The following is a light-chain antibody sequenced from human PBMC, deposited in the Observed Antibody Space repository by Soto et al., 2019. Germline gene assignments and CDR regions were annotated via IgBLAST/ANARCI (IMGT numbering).Light chain of an antibody. J-gene: IGKJ1*01. CDR2: SAS. CDR3: HQYNHWLTWT. CDR1: QSVSSK. Sequence: EIVMTQSPATLSLSPGQRATLSCRASQSVSSKLAWYQQRPGQAPRLLIYSASTRATGIPARFSGSGSGTESTLTISSLQSEDFAVYYCHQYNHWLTWTFGQGTKVDNK. V-gene: IGKV3-15*01.